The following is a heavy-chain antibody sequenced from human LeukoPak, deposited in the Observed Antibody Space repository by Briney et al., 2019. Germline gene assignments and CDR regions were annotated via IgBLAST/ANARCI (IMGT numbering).Heavy chain of an antibody. D-gene: IGHD3-10*01. V-gene: IGHV3-48*01. Sequence: RGSLRLPCAASGFTFSSYSMNWVRQAPGKGLEWVSYISSSSSTIYYADSVKGRFTISRDNAKNSLYLQMNSLRAEDTAVYYCASGAGYYYGSGSHLGWLDPWGQGTLVTVSS. J-gene: IGHJ5*02. CDR1: GFTFSSYS. CDR3: ASGAGYYYGSGSHLGWLDP. CDR2: ISSSSSTI.